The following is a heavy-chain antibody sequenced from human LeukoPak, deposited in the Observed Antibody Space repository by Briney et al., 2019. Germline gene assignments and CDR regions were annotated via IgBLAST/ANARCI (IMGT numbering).Heavy chain of an antibody. D-gene: IGHD3-3*01. CDR3: ARVRFLEWFDY. J-gene: IGHJ4*02. CDR2: IYNTGGT. V-gene: IGHV4-4*07. Sequence: SETLSLTCIVSGGTISRYYWSWLRQPAGKGLEWIGRIYNTGGTNYNPSLSSRVTMSVDTSRNQFSLSLNSVTAADTAVYYCARVRFLEWFDYWGQGTLVTVSS. CDR1: GGTISRYY.